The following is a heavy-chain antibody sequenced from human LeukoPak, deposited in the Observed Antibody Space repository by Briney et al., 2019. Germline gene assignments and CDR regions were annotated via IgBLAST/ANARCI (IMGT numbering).Heavy chain of an antibody. J-gene: IGHJ4*02. D-gene: IGHD1-14*01. CDR1: GFTFSSYS. CDR3: ARVGTLGFDY. Sequence: GGSLRLSCAASGFTFSSYSMNWVRQAPGKGLEWVSSISSSSSYIYYADSVKGRFTISRDNAKNSLYLHMNSLRAEDTAVYYCARVGTLGFDYWGQGTLVTVSS. V-gene: IGHV3-21*01. CDR2: ISSSSSYI.